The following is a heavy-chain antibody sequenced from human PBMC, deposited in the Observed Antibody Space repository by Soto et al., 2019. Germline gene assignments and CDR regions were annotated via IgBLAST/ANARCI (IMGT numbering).Heavy chain of an antibody. J-gene: IGHJ4*02. D-gene: IGHD6-13*01. CDR3: ARGGYFDS. CDR2: INHSGRT. CDR1: GGSFSGYF. Sequence: QVQLQQWGAGLLKPSETLSLTCVVYGGSFSGYFWSWIRQSPGRGLELIGEINHSGRTNYNPSLQRRVSISVDTSNKQFSLKMSSVTAADTAVYYCARGGYFDSWGQGSLGTVSS. V-gene: IGHV4-34*01.